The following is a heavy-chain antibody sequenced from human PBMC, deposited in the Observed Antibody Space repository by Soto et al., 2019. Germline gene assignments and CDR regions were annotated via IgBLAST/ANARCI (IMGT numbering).Heavy chain of an antibody. Sequence: GGSLRLSCAASGFTFRSYEMHWVRQAPGKGLQYVSTISSDGDITYYADSVKGRFTISRDNSKNTLYLQMNSLRPEDTAVYYCVKVSTFYDILTGYYSTNFFDPWGQGTLVTVSS. D-gene: IGHD3-9*01. J-gene: IGHJ5*02. CDR1: GFTFRSYE. CDR2: ISSDGDIT. CDR3: VKVSTFYDILTGYYSTNFFDP. V-gene: IGHV3-64D*06.